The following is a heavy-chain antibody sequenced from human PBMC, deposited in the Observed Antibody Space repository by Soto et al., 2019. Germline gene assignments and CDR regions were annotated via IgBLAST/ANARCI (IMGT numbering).Heavy chain of an antibody. CDR1: GFTVSSNY. CDR2: IYIAGNT. J-gene: IGHJ4*02. CDR3: ARCNVWDTCYFDS. V-gene: IGHV3-66*01. Sequence: PGGSLRLSCEVSGFTVSSNYVSWVRQVPGKGLEWVSVIYIAGNTYYADSVKGRFTLSRDTSKNTLYLQMNSLRAEDTAVYYCARCNVWDTCYFDSWGQGTPVTVSS. D-gene: IGHD1-26*01.